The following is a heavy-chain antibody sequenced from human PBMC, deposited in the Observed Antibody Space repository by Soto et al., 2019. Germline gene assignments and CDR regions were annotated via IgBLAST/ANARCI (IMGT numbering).Heavy chain of an antibody. D-gene: IGHD4-17*01. CDR1: GYRFTNYW. V-gene: IGHV5-51*01. CDR2: IYPSDSDT. Sequence: PGESLKISCKGSGYRFTNYWIGWVRQMPGKGLEWMGIIYPSDSDTRYSPSFQGQVTISADKSINTAYLQWSSLKASDTAIYFCARQADPNGAPVNTRAIHRAPYYFDSWGLGTLVTVSS. J-gene: IGHJ4*02. CDR3: ARQADPNGAPVNTRAIHRAPYYFDS.